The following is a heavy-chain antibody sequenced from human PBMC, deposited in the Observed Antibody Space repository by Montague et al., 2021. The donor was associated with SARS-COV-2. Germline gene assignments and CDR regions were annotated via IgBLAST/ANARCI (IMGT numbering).Heavy chain of an antibody. CDR2: IYHDGNT. J-gene: IGHJ1*01. CDR3: ARGPKMGGSGCYYN. Sequence: SETLSLTCAVYGGSFSGYYWGWIRQPPGKGLEWIGSIYHDGNTYYNPSLKTRVSLSIDERKNQFSLKFYSVTVADTAVYSCARGPKMGGSGCYYNWGQGILVTVSS. CDR1: GGSFSGYY. D-gene: IGHD1-26*01. V-gene: IGHV4-34*01.